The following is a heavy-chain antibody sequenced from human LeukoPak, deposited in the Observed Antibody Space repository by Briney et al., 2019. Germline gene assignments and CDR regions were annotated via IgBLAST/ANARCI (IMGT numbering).Heavy chain of an antibody. CDR3: ARGQGGNYYLNYFDY. J-gene: IGHJ4*02. CDR2: FYYSGST. CDR1: GGSFTTYY. D-gene: IGHD1-26*01. Sequence: SETLSLTCTVTGGSFTTYYWSWIRQPPGKGLEWIGHFYYSGSTNYNPSLKSRVTISVDTSRNQFSLELTSVIAADTAVYYCARGQGGNYYLNYFDYWGQGALVTVSS. V-gene: IGHV4-59*01.